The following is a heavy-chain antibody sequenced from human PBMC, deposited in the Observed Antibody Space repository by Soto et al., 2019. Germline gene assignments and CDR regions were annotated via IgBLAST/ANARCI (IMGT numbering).Heavy chain of an antibody. V-gene: IGHV6-1*01. Sequence: SQTLSLTCAISGYSVSSNSAAWNWIRQSPSRGLEWLGRTYYRSKWYNDYAVSVKSRITINPDTSKNQFSLQLNSVTPEDTAVYYCARVRYSGYDLSYYYYGMDVWGQGTTVTVSS. CDR1: GYSVSSNSAA. J-gene: IGHJ6*02. D-gene: IGHD5-12*01. CDR2: TYYRSKWYN. CDR3: ARVRYSGYDLSYYYYGMDV.